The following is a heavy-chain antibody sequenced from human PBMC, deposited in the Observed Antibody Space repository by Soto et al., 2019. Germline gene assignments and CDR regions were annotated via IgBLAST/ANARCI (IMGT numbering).Heavy chain of an antibody. CDR3: ATYPKGYRSGSDY. J-gene: IGHJ4*02. CDR2: INHSGST. D-gene: IGHD5-18*01. V-gene: IGHV4-34*01. Sequence: PSETLSLTCAVYGGSFSGYYCSWIRQPPGKGLEWIGEINHSGSTNYNPSLKSRVTISVDTSKNQFSLKLSSVTAADTAVYYCATYPKGYRSGSDYWGQGTLVTVSS. CDR1: GGSFSGYY.